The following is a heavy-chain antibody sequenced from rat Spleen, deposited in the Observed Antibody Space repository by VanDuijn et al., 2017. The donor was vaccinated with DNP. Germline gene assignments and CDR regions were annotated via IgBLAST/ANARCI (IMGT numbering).Heavy chain of an antibody. J-gene: IGHJ2*01. CDR3: ARLHYGLDY. D-gene: IGHD1-11*01. CDR2: ISSAGST. Sequence: EVQLQESGPGLVKPSQSLSLTCSVTGYSITSAYRWNWIRKFPGNKLEWMGFISSAGSTNYNPSLKRRISITRDTSKNQFFLQVNSVTTEDTATYYCARLHYGLDYWGQGVMVTVSS. V-gene: IGHV3-3*01. CDR1: GYSITSAYR.